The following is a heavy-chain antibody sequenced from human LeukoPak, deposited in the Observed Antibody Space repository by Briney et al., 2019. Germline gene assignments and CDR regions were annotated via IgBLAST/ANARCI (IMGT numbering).Heavy chain of an antibody. CDR2: IYYSGST. Sequence: PSETLSLTCTVSGGSISSSSYYWGWIRQPPGKGLEWIGSIYYSGSTYYNPSLKSRVTISVDTSKNQFSLKLSSVTAADTAVNYCADYDFWSGFYYMDVWGKGTTVTVSS. CDR1: GGSISSSSYY. CDR3: ADYDFWSGFYYMDV. V-gene: IGHV4-39*01. J-gene: IGHJ6*03. D-gene: IGHD3-3*01.